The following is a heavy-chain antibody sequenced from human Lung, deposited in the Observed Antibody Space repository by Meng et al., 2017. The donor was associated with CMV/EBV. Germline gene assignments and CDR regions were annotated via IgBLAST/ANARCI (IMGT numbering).Heavy chain of an antibody. D-gene: IGHD2-2*01. CDR3: ARGVGYCSSTSCQVWVAP. CDR2: INPNSGGT. CDR1: GYTFTGYY. Sequence: SVKVSXKASGYTFTGYYMHWVRQAPGQGLEWMGWINPNSGGTNYAQKFQGRVTMTRDTSISTAYMELSRLRSDDTAVYYCARGVGYCSSTSCQVWVAPWGQGTLVTVSS. J-gene: IGHJ5*01. V-gene: IGHV1-2*02.